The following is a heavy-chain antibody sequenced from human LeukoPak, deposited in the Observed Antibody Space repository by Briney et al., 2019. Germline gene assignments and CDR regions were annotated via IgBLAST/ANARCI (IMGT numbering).Heavy chain of an antibody. Sequence: GGSLRLSCAASGFTFSSYSMNWVRQAPGKGLEWVSYISTSSSTIYYADSVKGRFTISRDNAKNSLYLQMNSLRDDDTGIYYCARGPGGEGGFFYYFGLDVWGQGTTVTVS. CDR2: ISTSSSTI. CDR1: GFTFSSYS. D-gene: IGHD2-21*01. CDR3: ARGPGGEGGFFYYFGLDV. V-gene: IGHV3-48*02. J-gene: IGHJ6*02.